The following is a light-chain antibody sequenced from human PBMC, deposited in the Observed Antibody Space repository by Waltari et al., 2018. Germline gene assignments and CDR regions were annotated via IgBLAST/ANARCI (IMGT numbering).Light chain of an antibody. CDR2: DAS. J-gene: IGKJ1*01. V-gene: IGKV3-11*01. CDR1: QSVRSY. Sequence: EIVLTQSPATLSLSPGERASLSCRASQSVRSYLAWYQHKPGQAPRLLIYDASNRATGIPARFSGSGSGTDFTLTISSLEPEDFAVYYCQQRSNWPGTFSQGTKVEIK. CDR3: QQRSNWPGT.